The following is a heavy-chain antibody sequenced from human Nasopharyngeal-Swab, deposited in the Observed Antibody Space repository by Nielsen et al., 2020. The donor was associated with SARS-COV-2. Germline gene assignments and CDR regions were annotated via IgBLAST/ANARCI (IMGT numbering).Heavy chain of an antibody. D-gene: IGHD6-13*01. CDR2: IYTSGST. J-gene: IGHJ4*02. CDR3: ARDPYAYSSSWYDDSGYFDY. V-gene: IGHV4-4*07. Sequence: WIRQPPGKGLEWIGRIYTSGSTNYNPSLKSRVTMSVDTSKNQFSLKLSSVTAADTAVYYCARDPYAYSSSWYDDSGYFDYWGQGTLATVSS.